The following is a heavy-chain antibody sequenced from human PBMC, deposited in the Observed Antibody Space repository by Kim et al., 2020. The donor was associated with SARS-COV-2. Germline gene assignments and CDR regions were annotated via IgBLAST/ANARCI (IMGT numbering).Heavy chain of an antibody. CDR3: ATGMVGTTTFDF. Sequence: GGSLRLSCAASGFTFNSRAMAWVRQAPGKGLEWASSINYSGESTYYEDFVKGRFTVSRDNSKNTLYLQMNSLRADDTAVYYCATGMVGTTTFDFWGQGIL. CDR2: INYSGEST. J-gene: IGHJ4*02. V-gene: IGHV3-23*01. D-gene: IGHD1-26*01. CDR1: GFTFNSRA.